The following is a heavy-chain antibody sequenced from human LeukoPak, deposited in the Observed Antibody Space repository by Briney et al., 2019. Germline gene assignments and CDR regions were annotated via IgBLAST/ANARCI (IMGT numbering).Heavy chain of an antibody. CDR3: ARDLGRGSMDV. V-gene: IGHV4-39*07. CDR2: IYYSGST. CDR1: GGSISNSGHY. Sequence: SETLSLTCTVSGGSISNSGHYWGWIRQPPGKGLEWIGSIYYSGSTYYSPSLKSRVTISIDTSKNQFSLKLSFVTAADTAVYYCARDLGRGSMDVWGLGTTVTVSS. D-gene: IGHD1-26*01. J-gene: IGHJ6*02.